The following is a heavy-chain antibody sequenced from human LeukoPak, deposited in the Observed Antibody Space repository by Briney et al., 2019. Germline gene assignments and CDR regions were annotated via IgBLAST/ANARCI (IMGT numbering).Heavy chain of an antibody. V-gene: IGHV3-21*01. CDR2: ISSSSSYI. J-gene: IGHJ4*02. Sequence: GGSLRLSCAASGFTFSSYSMNWVRQAPGKGLEWVSSISSSSSYIYYADSVKGRFTISRDNAKNSLYLQMNSLRAEDTAVYYCARDDGGSHGYFDYWGQGTLVTVSS. CDR3: ARDDGGSHGYFDY. CDR1: GFTFSSYS. D-gene: IGHD1-26*01.